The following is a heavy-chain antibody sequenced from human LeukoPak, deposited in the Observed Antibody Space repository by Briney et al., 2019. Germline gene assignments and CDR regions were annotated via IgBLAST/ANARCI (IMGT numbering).Heavy chain of an antibody. D-gene: IGHD3-10*01. CDR2: FVPEDGET. Sequence: ASVKVSCKLCGDTLTELFMHWVRPSPGKGLEWMGGFVPEDGETIYAQKFQGRVTMTEDTSTDTAYMELSSLRSDDTAVYFCATLPRGHLLDPWPQGTLHSVSS. J-gene: IGHJ5*02. V-gene: IGHV1-24*01. CDR1: GDTLTELF. CDR3: ATLPRGHLLDP.